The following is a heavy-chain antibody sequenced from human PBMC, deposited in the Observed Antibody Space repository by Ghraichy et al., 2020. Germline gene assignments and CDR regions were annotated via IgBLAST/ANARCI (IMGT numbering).Heavy chain of an antibody. Sequence: SETLSLTCTVSGGSISSYYWSWIRQPAGKGLEWIGRIYTSGSTNYNPSLKSRVTMSVDTSKNQFSLKLSSVTAADTAVYYCARDRGANSSGYPNIWGRGTLVTVSS. D-gene: IGHD3-22*01. CDR2: IYTSGST. V-gene: IGHV4-4*07. J-gene: IGHJ4*02. CDR3: ARDRGANSSGYPNI. CDR1: GGSISSYY.